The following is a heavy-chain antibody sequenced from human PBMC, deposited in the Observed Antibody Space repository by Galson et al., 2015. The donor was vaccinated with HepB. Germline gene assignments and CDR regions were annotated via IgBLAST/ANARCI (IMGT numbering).Heavy chain of an antibody. D-gene: IGHD3-10*01. CDR1: GYSFTSYW. CDR2: IYPGDSDT. Sequence: QSGAEVKKPGESLKISCKGSGYSFTSYWIGWVRQMPGKGLEWMGIIYPGDSDTRYSPSFQGQVTISADKSISTAYLQWSSLKASDTAMYYCARHSHYYGSFDPPAPYVDYFDYWGQGTLVTVSS. V-gene: IGHV5-51*01. J-gene: IGHJ4*02. CDR3: ARHSHYYGSFDPPAPYVDYFDY.